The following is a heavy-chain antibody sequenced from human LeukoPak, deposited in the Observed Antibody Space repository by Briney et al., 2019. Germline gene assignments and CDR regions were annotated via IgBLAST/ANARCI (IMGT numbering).Heavy chain of an antibody. J-gene: IGHJ4*02. D-gene: IGHD3-22*01. CDR3: ARYYDSSQGIDY. V-gene: IGHV4-30-4*01. Sequence: SETLSLTCTVSGGSISSGDYYWSWIRQPPGKGLEWIVYIYYSGSTYYNPSLKSRVTISVDTSKNQFSLKLSSVTAADTAVYYCARYYDSSQGIDYWGQGTLVTVSS. CDR1: GGSISSGDYY. CDR2: IYYSGST.